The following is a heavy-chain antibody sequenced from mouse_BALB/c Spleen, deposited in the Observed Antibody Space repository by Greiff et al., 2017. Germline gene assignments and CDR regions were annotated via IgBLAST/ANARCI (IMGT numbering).Heavy chain of an antibody. V-gene: IGHV5-6*01. CDR1: GFTFSSYG. J-gene: IGHJ3*01. CDR3: ARLGLRN. CDR2: ISSGGSYT. Sequence: EVQRVESGGGLVKPGGSLKLSCAASGFTFSSYGMSWVRQTPDKRLEWVATISSGGSYTYYPDSVKGRFTISRDNAKNTLYLQMSSLKSEDTAMYYCARLGLRNWGQGTLVTVSA. D-gene: IGHD1-1*01.